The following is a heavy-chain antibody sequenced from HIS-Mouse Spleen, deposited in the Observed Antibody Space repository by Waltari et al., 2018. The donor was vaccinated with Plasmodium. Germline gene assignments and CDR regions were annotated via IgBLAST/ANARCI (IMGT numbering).Heavy chain of an antibody. D-gene: IGHD6-13*01. CDR1: GFTFSSDG. J-gene: IGHJ4*02. CDR2: ISYDGSNK. Sequence: QVQLVESGGGVVQPGRSLRLSCAASGFTFSSDGMHWVRPAPGKGLEWVAVISYDGSNKYYADSVKGRFTISRDNSKNTLYLQMNSLRAEDTAVYYCAKDRRSSSWYVDYWGQGTLVTVSS. V-gene: IGHV3-30*18. CDR3: AKDRRSSSWYVDY.